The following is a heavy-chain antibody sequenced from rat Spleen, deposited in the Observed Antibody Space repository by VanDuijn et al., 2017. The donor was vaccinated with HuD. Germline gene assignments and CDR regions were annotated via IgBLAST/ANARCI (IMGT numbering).Heavy chain of an antibody. Sequence: EVQLVESGGGLVQPGRSLKLSCAASGFTFSNYGMAWVRQAPTKGLEWVATISYDGSSTYYSDSVKGRFTISRDNAKKTLNLQMDSLRSEDTATYYCGVGEYRDKSYSWFSYWGQGTLVTVSS. CDR2: ISYDGSST. CDR1: GFTFSNYG. CDR3: GVGEYRDKSYSWFSY. V-gene: IGHV5-29*01. J-gene: IGHJ3*01. D-gene: IGHD1-5*01.